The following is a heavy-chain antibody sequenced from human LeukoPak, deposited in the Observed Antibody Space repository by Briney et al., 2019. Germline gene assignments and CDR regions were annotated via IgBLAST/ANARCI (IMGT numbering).Heavy chain of an antibody. Sequence: NPSETLSLTCTVSGGSISSYYWSWIRQPAGKGLEWIGRIYTSGSTNYNPSLKSRVTMSVDTSKNQFSLKLSSVTAADTAVYYCAGNFVVVTAPFVVFNIGGKGKMVTVSS. J-gene: IGHJ3*02. V-gene: IGHV4-4*07. CDR3: AGNFVVVTAPFVVFNI. CDR2: IYTSGST. CDR1: GGSISSYY. D-gene: IGHD2-21*02.